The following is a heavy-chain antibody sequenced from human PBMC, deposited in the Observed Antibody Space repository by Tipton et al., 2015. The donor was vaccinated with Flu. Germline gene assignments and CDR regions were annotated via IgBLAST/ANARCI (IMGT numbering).Heavy chain of an antibody. CDR1: GYTFTSYY. CDR2: INPSGGST. Sequence: QLVQSGAEVKKPGASVKVSCKASGYTFTSYYMHWVRQAPGQGLEWMGIINPSGGSTSYAQKFQGRVTMTRDTSTSTVYMELSSLRSEDTAVYYCARGAGDDSSGYEYYFDYWGQGTLVTVSS. CDR3: ARGAGDDSSGYEYYFDY. J-gene: IGHJ4*02. V-gene: IGHV1-46*01. D-gene: IGHD3-22*01.